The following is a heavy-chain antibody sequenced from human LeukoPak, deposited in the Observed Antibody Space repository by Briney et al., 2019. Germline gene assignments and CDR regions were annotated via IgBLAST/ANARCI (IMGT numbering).Heavy chain of an antibody. V-gene: IGHV3-48*01. J-gene: IGHJ4*02. CDR1: GFTFSSYS. CDR3: AKDSGVVVTAIPNY. D-gene: IGHD2-21*02. Sequence: GGSLRLSCAASGFTFSSYSMNWVCQAPGKGLEWVSYISSSSKTIYYADSVKGRFTISRDNSKNTLSLQMDSLRSEDTAVYYCAKDSGVVVTAIPNYWGQGALVTVSS. CDR2: ISSSSKTI.